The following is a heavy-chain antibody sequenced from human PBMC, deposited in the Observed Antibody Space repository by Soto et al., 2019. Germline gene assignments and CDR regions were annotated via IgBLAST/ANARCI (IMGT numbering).Heavy chain of an antibody. CDR2: IYHSGST. Sequence: QLQLQESGSGLVKPSQTLSLTCAVSGGSISSGGYSWSWIRQPPGKGLEWIGYIYHSGSTYYNPSLKRRVTMSVDRSRNQFSLKLSSVTAADTAVYYCARAPIGIAVAGMDYWGQGTLVTGSS. D-gene: IGHD6-19*01. V-gene: IGHV4-30-2*01. CDR3: ARAPIGIAVAGMDY. CDR1: GGSISSGGYS. J-gene: IGHJ4*02.